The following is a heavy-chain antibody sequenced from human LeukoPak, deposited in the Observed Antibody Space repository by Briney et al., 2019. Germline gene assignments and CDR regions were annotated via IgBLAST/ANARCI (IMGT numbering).Heavy chain of an antibody. Sequence: PSETLSLTCTVSGGSVSSGSYYWSWIRQPPGKGLEWIGYIYYSGGSTNHNPSLKSRVSMSVDTSKNQFSLKLSSVTAADTAVYYCARHLGGSYYSPFDYWGRGTLVTVSS. D-gene: IGHD2-15*01. CDR1: GGSVSSGSYY. CDR3: ARHLGGSYYSPFDY. V-gene: IGHV4-61*01. CDR2: IYYSGGST. J-gene: IGHJ4*02.